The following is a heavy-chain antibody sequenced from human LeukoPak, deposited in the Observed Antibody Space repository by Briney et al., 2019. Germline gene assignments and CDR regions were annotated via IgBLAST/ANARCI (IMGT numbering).Heavy chain of an antibody. CDR2: ISTYDDNI. CDR3: ARETYSNILTGTDY. V-gene: IGHV1-18*01. CDR1: GYTFTTYG. J-gene: IGHJ4*02. Sequence: ASVKVSCKASGYTFTTYGLSWVRQAPGQGLEWLGWISTYDDNIKYAQSLQGRLTLTIDTSTSTAYMELRSLTSDDAAVYYCARETYSNILTGTDYWGPGTLVTVSS. D-gene: IGHD3-9*01.